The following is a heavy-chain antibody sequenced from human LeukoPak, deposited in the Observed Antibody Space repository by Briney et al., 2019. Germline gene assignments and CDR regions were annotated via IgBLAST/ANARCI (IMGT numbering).Heavy chain of an antibody. J-gene: IGHJ3*02. D-gene: IGHD6-13*01. CDR3: ARVPFVAAAGTKAFDI. Sequence: GGSLRLSCAASGFTFSSYSMNWVRQAPGKGLEWVSSISSSSSYIYYADSVKGRFTISRDNAKNSLYLQMNSLRAEDTAVYYCARVPFVAAAGTKAFDIWGQGTMVTVSS. CDR1: GFTFSSYS. V-gene: IGHV3-21*01. CDR2: ISSSSSYI.